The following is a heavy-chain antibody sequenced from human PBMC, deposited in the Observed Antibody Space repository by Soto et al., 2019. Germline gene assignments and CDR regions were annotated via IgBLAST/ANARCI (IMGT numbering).Heavy chain of an antibody. CDR1: GDTFTDYY. Sequence: QVQLVQSGAEVKKPGASVKVSCKASGDTFTDYYIHWVRPAPGPGLEWMGTVNPSGGHTTYAQHFLGRMTMTRDTSTSTLYMELTSLTSEDTAVYYCARGRHVVVVTAALDYWGQGTLVTVSS. CDR3: ARGRHVVVVTAALDY. J-gene: IGHJ4*02. V-gene: IGHV1-46*01. D-gene: IGHD2-21*02. CDR2: VNPSGGHT.